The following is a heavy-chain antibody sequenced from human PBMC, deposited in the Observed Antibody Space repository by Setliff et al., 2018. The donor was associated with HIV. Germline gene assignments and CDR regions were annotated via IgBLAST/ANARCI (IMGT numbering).Heavy chain of an antibody. Sequence: PSETLSLTCTASGGSISAYYWSWIRQPAGKGLEYIGRIFAGGSTNYNPSLRSRVTISINTSKNQFSLELSSVTAADTAVYYCARSMGAFDYWGPGALVTVSS. CDR1: GGSISAYY. J-gene: IGHJ4*02. CDR3: ARSMGAFDY. V-gene: IGHV4-4*07. CDR2: IFAGGST. D-gene: IGHD1-26*01.